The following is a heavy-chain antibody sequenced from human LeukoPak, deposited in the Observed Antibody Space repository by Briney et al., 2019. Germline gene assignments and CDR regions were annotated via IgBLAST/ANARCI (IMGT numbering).Heavy chain of an antibody. CDR1: GDSISSTIYY. CDR3: AKDRRLASYDY. D-gene: IGHD3-22*01. J-gene: IGHJ4*02. V-gene: IGHV4-39*07. CDR2: IYHSGST. Sequence: SETLSLTCTVSGDSISSTIYYWGWIRQPPGKGLEWIGCIYHSGSTYYNPSLKSRVTISVDTSKSQFSLNLSSVTAADTAVHYCAKDRRLASYDYWGQGALVTVSS.